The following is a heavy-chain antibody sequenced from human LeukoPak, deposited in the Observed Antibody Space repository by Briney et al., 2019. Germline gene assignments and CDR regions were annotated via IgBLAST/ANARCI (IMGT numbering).Heavy chain of an antibody. V-gene: IGHV3-7*01. Sequence: GGSLRLSCAASGFTFSDYYMSWIRQAPGKGLEWVANIKQDGSEKYYVDSVKGRFTISRDNAKNSLYLQMNSLRAEDTAVYYCAELGITMIGGVWGKGTTVTISS. J-gene: IGHJ6*04. CDR1: GFTFSDYY. CDR3: AELGITMIGGV. D-gene: IGHD3-10*02. CDR2: IKQDGSEK.